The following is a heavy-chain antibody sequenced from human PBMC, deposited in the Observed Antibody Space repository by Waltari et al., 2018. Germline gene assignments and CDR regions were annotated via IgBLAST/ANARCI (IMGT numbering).Heavy chain of an antibody. J-gene: IGHJ3*02. CDR3: ARHNYDYVWGSYRLGAFDI. CDR1: GGSISRSSYY. D-gene: IGHD3-16*02. V-gene: IGHV4-39*01. Sequence: QLQLQESGPGLVKPSETMSLTCTVSGGSISRSSYYWGWIRQPPGKGLEWIGSIYYSGSTYYNPSLKSRVTISVDTSKNQFSLKLSSVTAADTAVYYCARHNYDYVWGSYRLGAFDIWGQGTMVTVSS. CDR2: IYYSGST.